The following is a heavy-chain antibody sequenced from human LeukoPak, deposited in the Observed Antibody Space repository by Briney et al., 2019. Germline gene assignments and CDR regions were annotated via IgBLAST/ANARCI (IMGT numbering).Heavy chain of an antibody. D-gene: IGHD1-26*01. Sequence: GGSLRLSCAASGFSFSYSWMHWVRQAPGKGLMGVSRINSDGSSTIYADSVKGGFTISRDNAKNTLYLQMNSLRAEDTAVYYCARGVNSGSYFMDVWGKGTTVTVSS. J-gene: IGHJ6*04. CDR2: INSDGSST. CDR1: GFSFSYSW. CDR3: ARGVNSGSYFMDV. V-gene: IGHV3-74*01.